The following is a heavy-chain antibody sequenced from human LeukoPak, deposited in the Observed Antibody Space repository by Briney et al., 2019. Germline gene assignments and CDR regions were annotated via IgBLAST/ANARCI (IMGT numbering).Heavy chain of an antibody. J-gene: IGHJ3*02. CDR3: ARNHDSRYSGSYYDAFDI. CDR1: GYTFTSYG. V-gene: IGHV1-18*01. Sequence: GASVKVSCKASGYTFTSYGISWVRQAPGQGLEWMGWISAYNGNTNYAQKLQGRVTMTTDTSTSTAYMELSRLRSDDTAVYYCARNHDSRYSGSYYDAFDIWGQGTMVTVSS. CDR2: ISAYNGNT. D-gene: IGHD1-26*01.